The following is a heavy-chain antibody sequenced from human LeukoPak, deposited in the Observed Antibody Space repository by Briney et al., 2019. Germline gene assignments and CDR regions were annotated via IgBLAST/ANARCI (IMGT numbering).Heavy chain of an antibody. D-gene: IGHD3-22*01. J-gene: IGHJ4*02. CDR3: ATLAGSGYQYYFDY. CDR1: GGSISGYY. CDR2: INHSGST. V-gene: IGHV4-34*01. Sequence: PSETLSLTCSVSGGSISGYYWSWIRQPPGKGLEWIGEINHSGSTNYNPSLKSRVTISVDTSKNQFSLKLSSVTAADTAVYYCATLAGSGYQYYFDYWGQGTLVTVSS.